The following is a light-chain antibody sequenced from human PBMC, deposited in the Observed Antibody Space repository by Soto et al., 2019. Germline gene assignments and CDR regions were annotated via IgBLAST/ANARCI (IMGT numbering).Light chain of an antibody. CDR3: CSYAGSSWV. Sequence: QSALTQPASVSGSPGQSITISCTGTSSDVGSYNVVSWYQHHPGKAPKLMIYEVSKRPSGVFNRFSGSKSGNTASLTISGLLAEDEADYYCCSYAGSSWVFGGGTKLTVL. V-gene: IGLV2-23*02. CDR1: SSDVGSYNV. CDR2: EVS. J-gene: IGLJ3*02.